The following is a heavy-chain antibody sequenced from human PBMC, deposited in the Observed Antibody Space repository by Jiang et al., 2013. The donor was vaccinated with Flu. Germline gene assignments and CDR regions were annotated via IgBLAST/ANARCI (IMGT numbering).Heavy chain of an antibody. CDR2: INHSGST. J-gene: IGHJ6*02. CDR3: ARGGIGYCSSTSCYHHTLGMDV. CDR1: GGSFSGYY. D-gene: IGHD2-2*01. V-gene: IGHV4-34*01. Sequence: LLKPSETLSLTCAVYGGSFSGYYWSWIRQPPGKGLEWIGEINHSGSTNYNPSLKSRVTISVDTSKNQFSLKLSSVTAADTAVYYCARGGIGYCSSTSCYHHTLGMDVWGQGTTVTVSS.